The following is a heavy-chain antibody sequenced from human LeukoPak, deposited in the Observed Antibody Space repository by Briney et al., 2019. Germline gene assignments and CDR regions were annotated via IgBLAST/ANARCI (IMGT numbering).Heavy chain of an antibody. CDR1: GFTFSSYA. CDR2: ISGSGGST. Sequence: GGSLRLSCAASGFTFSSYAMSWVRQAPGKGLEWVSAISGSGGSTYYADSVKGRFTVSRDNSKNTLYLQMNSLRAEDTAVYSCAYSSSTFTWYFDYWGQGTLVTVSS. V-gene: IGHV3-23*01. CDR3: AYSSSTFTWYFDY. D-gene: IGHD2-2*01. J-gene: IGHJ4*02.